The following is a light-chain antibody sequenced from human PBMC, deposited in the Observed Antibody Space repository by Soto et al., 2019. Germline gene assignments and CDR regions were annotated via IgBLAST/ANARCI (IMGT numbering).Light chain of an antibody. CDR3: QHFGGTTFT. CDR2: GAS. CDR1: QTLSSNY. Sequence: EIVLTQSPGTLSLSPGATATLSCRASQTLSSNYLAWYQLKPGQAPRLLLSGASIRATGIPDRFRGSGSGTDFTLTISRLEPGDFAVYYCQHFGGTTFTFGQGTRLEIK. J-gene: IGKJ5*01. V-gene: IGKV3-20*01.